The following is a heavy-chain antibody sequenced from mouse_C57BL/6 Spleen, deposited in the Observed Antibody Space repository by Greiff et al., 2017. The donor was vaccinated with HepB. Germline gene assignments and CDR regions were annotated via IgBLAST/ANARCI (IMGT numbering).Heavy chain of an antibody. V-gene: IGHV1-72*01. Sequence: QVQLQQPGAELVKPGASVKLSCKASGYTFTSYWMHWVKQRPGRGLEWIGRIDPNSGGTKYNEKFKSKATLTVDKPSSTANMQISSLTSEDSAVYYCARETPDCVFDYWGTGTTLTVSS. CDR3: ARETPDCVFDY. J-gene: IGHJ2*01. D-gene: IGHD2-13*01. CDR2: IDPNSGGT. CDR1: GYTFTSYW.